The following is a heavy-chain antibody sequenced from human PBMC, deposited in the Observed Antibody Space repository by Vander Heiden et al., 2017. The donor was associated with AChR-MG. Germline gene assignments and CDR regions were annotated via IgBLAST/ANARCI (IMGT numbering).Heavy chain of an antibody. CDR1: FTFTSYG. D-gene: IGHD2-2*01. J-gene: IGHJ4*02. V-gene: IGHV3-30*18. CDR2: ISYDGSNK. Sequence: FTFTSYGMHWVRQAPGKGPEWVAVISYDGSNKYYADSVKGRFTVSRDNSKNTLYLQMNSLRAEDTAVYYCAKDYCSSTSCYERGGFDYWGQGTLVTVS. CDR3: AKDYCSSTSCYERGGFDY.